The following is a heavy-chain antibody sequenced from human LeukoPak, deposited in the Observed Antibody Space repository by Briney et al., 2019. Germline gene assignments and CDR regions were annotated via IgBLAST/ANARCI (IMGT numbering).Heavy chain of an antibody. J-gene: IGHJ4*02. Sequence: PSETLSLTCTISGGSISSDSYYWGWIRQPPGKGLEWIGSIYYSGSTYYNPSLKSRVTISIDTSKNQLSLRLRSVTAADTAVYYCATTGYYYDSSPCWGQGSLVTVSS. V-gene: IGHV4-39*07. CDR1: GGSISSDSYY. CDR3: ATTGYYYDSSPC. CDR2: IYYSGST. D-gene: IGHD3-22*01.